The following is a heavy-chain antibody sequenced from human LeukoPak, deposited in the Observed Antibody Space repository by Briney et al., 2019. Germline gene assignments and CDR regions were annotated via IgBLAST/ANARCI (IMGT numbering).Heavy chain of an antibody. CDR3: ARAPGLGIQDYFDY. J-gene: IGHJ4*02. Sequence: SETLSLTCTVSAGSISSSSYYWGWIRQPPGKGLEWIGSIYYSGSTYYNPSLKSRVTISVDTSKNQFSLKLSSVTAADTAVYYCARAPGLGIQDYFDYWGQGTLVTVSS. V-gene: IGHV4-39*07. CDR2: IYYSGST. CDR1: AGSISSSSYY. D-gene: IGHD5-18*01.